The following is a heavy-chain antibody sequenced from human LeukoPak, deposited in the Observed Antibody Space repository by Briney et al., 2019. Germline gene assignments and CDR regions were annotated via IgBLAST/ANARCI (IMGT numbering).Heavy chain of an antibody. J-gene: IGHJ4*02. CDR3: ARANYGDGTLDY. V-gene: IGHV4-34*01. D-gene: IGHD4-17*01. CDR1: GGSFSGYY. CDR2: INHSGST. Sequence: KPSETLSLTCAVYGGSFSGYYWSWIRQPPGKGLEWIGEINHSGSTNYNPSLKSRVTISVDTSKNQFSLKLSSVTAADTAVYYCARANYGDGTLDYWGQGTLVTVSS.